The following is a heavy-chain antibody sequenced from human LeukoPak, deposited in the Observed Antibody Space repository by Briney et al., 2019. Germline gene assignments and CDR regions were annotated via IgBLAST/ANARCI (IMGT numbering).Heavy chain of an antibody. CDR1: GGSISSYY. D-gene: IGHD5-12*01. J-gene: IGHJ6*03. CDR3: ARVVAKGRSYYYMDV. Sequence: PSETLSLTCTVSGGSISSYYWSWIRQPPGKGLEWIGRIYTSGSTNYNPSLKSRVTMSVDTSKNQFSLKLSSVTAADTAVYYCARVVAKGRSYYYMDVWGKGTTVTISS. V-gene: IGHV4-4*07. CDR2: IYTSGST.